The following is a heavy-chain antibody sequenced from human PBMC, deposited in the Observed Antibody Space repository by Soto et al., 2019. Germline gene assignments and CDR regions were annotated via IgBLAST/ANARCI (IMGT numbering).Heavy chain of an antibody. CDR2: TYYSGST. V-gene: IGHV4-31*03. J-gene: IGHJ6*02. CDR3: ARDRYYDFLSGYSCGMDV. Sequence: PSKTLSLPCTVSDGSFSSGGYSWCWIRQETGKGLEWIGSTYYSGSTYYHPSLKSRITISVDTSKNQYALKLSSVAAADTAVYYCARDRYYDFLSGYSCGMDVWGQGTTVTVSS. D-gene: IGHD3-3*01. CDR1: DGSFSSGGYS.